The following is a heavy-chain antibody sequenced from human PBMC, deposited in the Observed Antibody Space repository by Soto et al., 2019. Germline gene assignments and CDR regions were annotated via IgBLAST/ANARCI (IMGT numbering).Heavy chain of an antibody. CDR3: AGTREIPYDHGMDV. D-gene: IGHD2-2*02. CDR1: GGTLSSYA. V-gene: IGHV1-69*01. CDR2: IIPIFGSA. Sequence: QVQLVQSGAEVKKPGSSVKVSCKAPGGTLSSYAINWVRQAPGQGLEWMGGIIPIFGSANYAPKFQGRVTTSADESKSTDYMEGSSLRSEDTAVYYCAGTREIPYDHGMDVWGQGTTVTVSS. J-gene: IGHJ6*02.